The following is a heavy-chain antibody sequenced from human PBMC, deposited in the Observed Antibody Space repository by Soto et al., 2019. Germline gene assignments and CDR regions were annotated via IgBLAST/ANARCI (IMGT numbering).Heavy chain of an antibody. CDR2: IYYSGST. V-gene: IGHV4-31*03. J-gene: IGHJ6*02. CDR1: GVSISSGGYY. D-gene: IGHD6-13*01. Sequence: SETLSLTCTVSGVSISSGGYYCSWIRQHPGKGLEWIGYIYYSGSTYYNPSLKSRVTISVDTSKNQFSLKLSSVTAADTAVYYCARVGGSSSSDYGMDVWGQGTTVTVSS. CDR3: ARVGGSSSSDYGMDV.